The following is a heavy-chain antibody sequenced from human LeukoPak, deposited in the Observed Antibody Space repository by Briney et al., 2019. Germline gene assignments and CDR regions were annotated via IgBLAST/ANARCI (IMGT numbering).Heavy chain of an antibody. CDR2: INPNSGGT. V-gene: IGHV1-2*02. Sequence: ASVKVSCKASGYTFTGYYMHWVRQAPGQGLEWMGWINPNSGGTNYAQKFQGRVTMTRDTSISTAYMELSRLRSDDTAVYYCARIYDSSGYPFDYWGQGTLVTVSS. J-gene: IGHJ4*02. CDR3: ARIYDSSGYPFDY. D-gene: IGHD3-22*01. CDR1: GYTFTGYY.